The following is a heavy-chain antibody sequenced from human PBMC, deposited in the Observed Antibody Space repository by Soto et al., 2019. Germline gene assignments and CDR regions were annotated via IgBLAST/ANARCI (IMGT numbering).Heavy chain of an antibody. CDR1: GGSISSGGYY. D-gene: IGHD4-4*01. V-gene: IGHV4-31*03. Sequence: SETLSLTCTVSGGSISSGGYYWSWIRQHPGKGLEWIGYIYYSGSTYYNPSLKSRVTISVDTSKNQFSLKLGSVTAADTAVYYCARTEYSNWFDPWGQGTLVTVSS. J-gene: IGHJ5*02. CDR3: ARTEYSNWFDP. CDR2: IYYSGST.